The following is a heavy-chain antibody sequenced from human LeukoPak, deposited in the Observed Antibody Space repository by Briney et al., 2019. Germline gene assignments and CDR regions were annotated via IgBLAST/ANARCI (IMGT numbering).Heavy chain of an antibody. V-gene: IGHV4-31*03. Sequence: SETLSLTCTVSGGSIRSGGYYWTWIRQHPGKGLEWIGYIYYSGSTYYNPSLKSRVTISMDTSKNQFSLMLSSVTAADTAVYYCAKDRAGFCSGGSCYTTFDPWGQGTLVTVSS. CDR3: AKDRAGFCSGGSCYTTFDP. J-gene: IGHJ5*02. CDR1: GGSIRSGGYY. CDR2: IYYSGST. D-gene: IGHD2-15*01.